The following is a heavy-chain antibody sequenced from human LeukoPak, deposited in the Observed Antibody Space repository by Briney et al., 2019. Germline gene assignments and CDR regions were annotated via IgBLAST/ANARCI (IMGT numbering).Heavy chain of an antibody. Sequence: SETLSLTCTVSGGSISSYYWSWIRQPPGKGLEWIGYIYYSGSTNYNPSLKSRVTISVDTSKNQFSLKLSSVTAADTAVYYCARVEVGSGEYYFDYWGQGTLVTVSS. D-gene: IGHD2-2*01. CDR2: IYYSGST. J-gene: IGHJ4*02. CDR1: GGSISSYY. V-gene: IGHV4-59*01. CDR3: ARVEVGSGEYYFDY.